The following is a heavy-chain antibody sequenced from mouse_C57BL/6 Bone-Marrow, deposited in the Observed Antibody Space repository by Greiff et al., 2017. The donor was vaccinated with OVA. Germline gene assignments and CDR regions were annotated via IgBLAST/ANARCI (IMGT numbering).Heavy chain of an antibody. CDR2: INYDGSST. D-gene: IGHD1-1*01. Sequence: EVKLVESEGGLVQPGSSMKLSCTASGFTFSDYYMAWVRQVPEKGLEWVANINYDGSSTYYLDSLKSRFIISRDNAKNILYLQMSSLKSEDTATYYCARGDYYGSNWYFDVWGTGTTVTVSS. J-gene: IGHJ1*03. CDR1: GFTFSDYY. CDR3: ARGDYYGSNWYFDV. V-gene: IGHV5-16*01.